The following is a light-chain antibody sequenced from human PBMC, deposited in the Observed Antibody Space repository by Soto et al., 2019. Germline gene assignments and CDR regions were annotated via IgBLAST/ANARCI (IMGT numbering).Light chain of an antibody. CDR1: QSISRW. V-gene: IGKV1-5*03. CDR3: QQYKDYWT. J-gene: IGKJ1*01. Sequence: DVQRTQSPSTLSASVGDRVTITCRASQSISRWLAWYQQKPGKAPKLLIYETSSLEDGVPSRFTGSGSGTEFSLTITSLQPDDFATYYCQQYKDYWTFGQGTKVDIK. CDR2: ETS.